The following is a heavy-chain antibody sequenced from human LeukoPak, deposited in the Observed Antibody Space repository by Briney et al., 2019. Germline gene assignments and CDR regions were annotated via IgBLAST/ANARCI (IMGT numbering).Heavy chain of an antibody. CDR2: MNPNSGNT. Sequence: ASVKVSCKASGYTFTSYDINWVRQATGQGLEWMGWMNPNSGNTGYAQKFQGRVTMTRNTSISTAYLELSSLTSEDTAVYYCARGMTLTTATDYWGRETLVTVSS. CDR1: GYTFTSYD. D-gene: IGHD4-17*01. J-gene: IGHJ4*02. V-gene: IGHV1-8*01. CDR3: ARGMTLTTATDY.